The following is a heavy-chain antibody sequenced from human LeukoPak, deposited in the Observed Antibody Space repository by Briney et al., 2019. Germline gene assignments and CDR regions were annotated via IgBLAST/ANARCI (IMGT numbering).Heavy chain of an antibody. Sequence: GGSLRLSCAASGFPFSTYTMYWVRQAPGKGLVWVSRVHGDGNNIGYADSVKGRFTISRDNAKNSLYLQMNSLRAEDTALYYCARVLGTMIVVVPNAFDIWGQGTMVTVSS. CDR2: VHGDGNNI. J-gene: IGHJ3*02. CDR1: GFPFSTYT. CDR3: ARVLGTMIVVVPNAFDI. D-gene: IGHD3-22*01. V-gene: IGHV3-74*01.